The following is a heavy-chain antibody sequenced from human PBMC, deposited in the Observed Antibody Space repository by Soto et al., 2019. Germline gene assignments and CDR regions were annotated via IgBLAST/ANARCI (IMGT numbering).Heavy chain of an antibody. CDR1: GFAFSSYG. V-gene: IGHV3-33*01. J-gene: IGHJ4*02. CDR3: ARDQRKYYYDSSGYYPMYYFDY. D-gene: IGHD3-22*01. CDR2: IWYDGSNK. Sequence: PGGSLRLSCAASGFAFSSYGMHWVRQAPGKGLEWVAVIWYDGSNKYYADSVKGRFTISRDNSKNTLYLQMNSLRAEDTAVYYCARDQRKYYYDSSGYYPMYYFDYWGQGTLVTVSS.